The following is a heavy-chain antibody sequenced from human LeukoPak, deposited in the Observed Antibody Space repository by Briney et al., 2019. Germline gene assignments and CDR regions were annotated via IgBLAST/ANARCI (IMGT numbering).Heavy chain of an antibody. CDR2: IWYDGTSK. J-gene: IGHJ4*02. Sequence: PGRSLRLSCAASGSSFSNYGMHWVRQAPGKGLEWVAVIWYDGTSKYYADSVKGRFTISRDNSKNTLYLQMNSLRVEDTAVYYCAKDGSGTYSRFDYWGQGTLVTVSS. V-gene: IGHV3-33*06. D-gene: IGHD3-10*01. CDR3: AKDGSGTYSRFDY. CDR1: GSSFSNYG.